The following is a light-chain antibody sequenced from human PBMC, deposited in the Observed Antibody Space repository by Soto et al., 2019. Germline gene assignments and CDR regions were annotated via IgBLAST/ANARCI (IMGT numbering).Light chain of an antibody. CDR2: DAS. CDR1: QSVSTS. J-gene: IGKJ4*01. CDR3: QQRSNWPLLS. Sequence: EIVLTPSPATLSLSPVERATLSCRASQSVSTSLAWYQQKPGQAPRLLIYDASKRATGISARFSGSGSGTDFTLTISSLEPEDFAVYYCQQRSNWPLLSFGGGTKVDIK. V-gene: IGKV3-11*01.